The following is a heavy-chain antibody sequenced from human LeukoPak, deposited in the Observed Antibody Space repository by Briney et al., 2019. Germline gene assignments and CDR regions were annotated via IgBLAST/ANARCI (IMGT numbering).Heavy chain of an antibody. CDR1: GFTFSDYA. CDR3: ARDGLSQGDSSSWYFYYYGMDV. Sequence: GGSLRLSCEASGFTFSDYALHWVRQAPGKGLEWVAAIGYDGSGKNYADSVKGRFTISRDNSKNTLTLYMESLGPEDTAVYYCARDGLSQGDSSSWYFYYYGMDVWGQGTTVTVSS. V-gene: IGHV3-30*03. D-gene: IGHD6-13*01. CDR2: IGYDGSGK. J-gene: IGHJ6*02.